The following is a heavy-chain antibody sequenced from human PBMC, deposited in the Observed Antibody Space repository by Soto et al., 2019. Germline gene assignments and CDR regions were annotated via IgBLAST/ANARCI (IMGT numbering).Heavy chain of an antibody. CDR1: GYSLTSYW. J-gene: IGHJ6*02. CDR2: IYPGDSDT. D-gene: IGHD3-16*01. CDR3: ARCQFRGVMSGYYYGMDV. V-gene: IGHV5-51*01. Sequence: GESLKISCKGSGYSLTSYWIGWVRQMPGKGLEWMGIIYPGDSDTRYSPSFQGQVAISADKSISTAYLQWSSLKASDTAMYYCARCQFRGVMSGYYYGMDVWGQGTTVTVSS.